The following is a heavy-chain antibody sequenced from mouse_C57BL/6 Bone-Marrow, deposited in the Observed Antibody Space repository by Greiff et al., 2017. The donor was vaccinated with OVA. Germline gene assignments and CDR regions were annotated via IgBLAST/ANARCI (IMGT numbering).Heavy chain of an antibody. V-gene: IGHV14-2*01. CDR3: ARDYYSKGAWFAY. D-gene: IGHD2-5*01. J-gene: IGHJ3*01. CDR2: IDPEDGET. CDR1: GFNIKDYY. Sequence: EVQLQQSGAELVKPGASVKLSCTASGFNIKDYYMHWVKQRTEQGLEWIGRIDPEDGETKYAPQFQGKATITADTSSNTAYLQLSSLTSEDTAVYYCARDYYSKGAWFAYWGQGTLVTVSA.